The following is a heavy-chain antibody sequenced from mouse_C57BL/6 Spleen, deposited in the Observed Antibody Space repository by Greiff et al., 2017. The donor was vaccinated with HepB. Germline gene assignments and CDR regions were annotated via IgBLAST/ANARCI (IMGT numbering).Heavy chain of an antibody. CDR2: ISYDGSN. D-gene: IGHD1-1*01. CDR3: ARFFITTVVRYFDY. V-gene: IGHV3-6*01. CDR1: GYSITSGYY. J-gene: IGHJ2*01. Sequence: EVKLQESGPGLVKPSQSLSLTCSVTGYSITSGYYWNWIRQFPGNKLEWMGYISYDGSNNYNPSLKNRISITRDTSKNQFFLKLNSVTTEDTATYYCARFFITTVVRYFDYWGQGTTLTVSS.